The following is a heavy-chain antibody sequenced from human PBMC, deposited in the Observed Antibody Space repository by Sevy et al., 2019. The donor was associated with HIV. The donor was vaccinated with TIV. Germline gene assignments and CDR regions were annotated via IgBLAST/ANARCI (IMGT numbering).Heavy chain of an antibody. Sequence: SETLSLTCTVSGGSITSLHWGWIRQPPGKGLEWIANIYYNGNTNYNPSLKSRVTISLDTSKNQFSLRLSSVTAADTAIYYCAGENALGRGYSWGQGTLVTVSS. D-gene: IGHD3-16*01. V-gene: IGHV4-59*08. CDR1: GGSITSLH. CDR2: IYYNGNT. CDR3: AGENALGRGYS. J-gene: IGHJ4*02.